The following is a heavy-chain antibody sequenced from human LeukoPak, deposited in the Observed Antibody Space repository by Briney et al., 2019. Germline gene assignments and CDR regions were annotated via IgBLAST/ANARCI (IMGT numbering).Heavy chain of an antibody. Sequence: SETLSLTCTVSGGSISSSSYYWGWIRQFPGKGLEWIGSIYYSGNTYYNPSLKSRVTISVDTSKNQFSLKLSSVTAADTAVYYCARDLGRYDYVWGSYPRAGAFDIWGQGTMVTVSS. D-gene: IGHD3-16*02. V-gene: IGHV4-39*07. CDR3: ARDLGRYDYVWGSYPRAGAFDI. CDR2: IYYSGNT. CDR1: GGSISSSSYY. J-gene: IGHJ3*02.